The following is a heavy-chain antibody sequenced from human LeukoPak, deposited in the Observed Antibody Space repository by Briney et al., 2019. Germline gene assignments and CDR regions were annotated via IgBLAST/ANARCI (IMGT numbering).Heavy chain of an antibody. CDR2: IYYSGST. D-gene: IGHD3-22*01. CDR3: ARDYYDSSGSAFDI. J-gene: IGHJ3*02. V-gene: IGHV4-59*01. Sequence: SETLSLTCTVSGGSISSYYWSWIRQPPGKGLEWIGYIYYSGSTNYNPSLKSRVTISVDTSKNQFSLKLSSVNAADTAVYYCARDYYDSSGSAFDIWGQGTMVTVSS. CDR1: GGSISSYY.